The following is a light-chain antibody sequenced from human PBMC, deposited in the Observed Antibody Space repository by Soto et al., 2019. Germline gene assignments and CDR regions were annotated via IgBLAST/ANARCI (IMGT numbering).Light chain of an antibody. Sequence: EIVLTQSPATLSLSPVEIAILFCTASQSVSSYLAWYQQKPGQAPRLLIYDASNRATGIPARFSGSGSGTDFTLTISSLEPEDFAVYYCQQRSNWPLNCGGGTKGDNK. CDR2: DAS. J-gene: IGKJ4*01. CDR1: QSVSSY. V-gene: IGKV3-11*01. CDR3: QQRSNWPLN.